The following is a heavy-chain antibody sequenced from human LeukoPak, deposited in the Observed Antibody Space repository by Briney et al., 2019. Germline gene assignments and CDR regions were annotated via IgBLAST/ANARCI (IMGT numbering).Heavy chain of an antibody. CDR2: IDYNGNT. Sequence: PSETLSLTCTVSGGSIRRTSYYWGWIRQPPGKGLEWIGCIDYNGNTYYSPSLKSRVAISVDTSKNQFSLRLNSVTAPETAAYFCGVDYVIDNWGQGTLVTVSS. V-gene: IGHV4-39*01. J-gene: IGHJ4*02. CDR3: GVDYVIDN. D-gene: IGHD4/OR15-4a*01. CDR1: GGSIRRTSYY.